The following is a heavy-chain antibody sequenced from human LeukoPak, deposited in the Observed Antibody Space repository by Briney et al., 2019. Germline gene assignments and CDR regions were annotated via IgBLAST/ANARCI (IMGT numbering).Heavy chain of an antibody. J-gene: IGHJ4*02. CDR2: INSGGGTT. V-gene: IGHV3-74*01. Sequence: GGSLRLSCAASGFTFSTYWMNWVRQAPGKGLVWVSRINSGGGTTDYADSVKGRFTISRDNAKNTLFLEMNSLRADDTAVYYCVRGAPLDYWGQGTLVTVSS. CDR1: GFTFSTYW. CDR3: VRGAPLDY.